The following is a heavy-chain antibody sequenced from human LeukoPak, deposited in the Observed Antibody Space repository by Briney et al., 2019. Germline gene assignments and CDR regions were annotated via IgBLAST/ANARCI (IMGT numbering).Heavy chain of an antibody. CDR1: GFTFSSYS. CDR2: ISSSSSYI. CDR3: ARVPIGFGEFVVELPRYYYYYGMDV. J-gene: IGHJ6*02. Sequence: PGGSLRLSCAASGFTFSSYSMNWVRQAPGKGLEWVSSISSSSSYIYYADSVKGRFTISRDNAKNSLYLQMNSLRAEDTAVYYCARVPIGFGEFVVELPRYYYYYGMDVWGQGTTVTVSS. V-gene: IGHV3-21*01. D-gene: IGHD3-10*01.